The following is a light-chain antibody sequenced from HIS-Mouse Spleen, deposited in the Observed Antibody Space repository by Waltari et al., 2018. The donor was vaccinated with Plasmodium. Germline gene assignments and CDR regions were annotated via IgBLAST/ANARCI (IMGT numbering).Light chain of an antibody. J-gene: IGKJ1*01. CDR1: QSISSY. Sequence: DIQMIQSPSSLSASVGDRVIITCRASQSISSYLNWYQQKPGKAPNLLIYAESRLQSGVQSRFSGSGSGTDFTLPISSLQPEDFATYYCQQSYSTWTFGQGTKVEIK. CDR3: QQSYSTWT. CDR2: AES. V-gene: IGKV1-39*01.